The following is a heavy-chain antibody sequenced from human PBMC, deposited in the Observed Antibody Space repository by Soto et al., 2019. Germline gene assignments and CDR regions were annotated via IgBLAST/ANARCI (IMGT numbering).Heavy chain of an antibody. CDR3: ARAPKHLGGSFYYGMDV. J-gene: IGHJ6*02. CDR2: IYYSRTT. D-gene: IGHD2-21*01. V-gene: IGHV4-31*03. CDR1: GGSIRSDGFY. Sequence: QVQLQESGPGLVKPSQTLSLTCTVSGGSIRSDGFYWTWVRHLPGKGLEWVGFIYYSRTTYYNPSVKSRITISMDSSQNQFSLRLYSVTAADMAVYYCARAPKHLGGSFYYGMDVWGPGTTVTVSS.